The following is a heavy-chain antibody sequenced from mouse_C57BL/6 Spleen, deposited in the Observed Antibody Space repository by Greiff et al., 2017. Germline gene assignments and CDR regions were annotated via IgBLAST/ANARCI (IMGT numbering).Heavy chain of an antibody. Sequence: QVQLKQSGAELVRPGASVKLSCKASGYTFTDYYINWVKQRPGQGLEWIARIYPGSGNTYYNEKFKGKATLTAEKSSSTAYMQLSSLTSEDSAVYFCASHYYGSSYWYCDVWGTGTTVTVSS. CDR3: ASHYYGSSYWYCDV. D-gene: IGHD1-1*01. J-gene: IGHJ1*03. V-gene: IGHV1-76*01. CDR2: IYPGSGNT. CDR1: GYTFTDYY.